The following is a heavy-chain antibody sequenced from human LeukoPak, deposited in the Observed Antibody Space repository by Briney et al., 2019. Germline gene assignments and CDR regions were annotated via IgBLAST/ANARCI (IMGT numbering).Heavy chain of an antibody. CDR3: ARPSSTRRTYYFDY. CDR2: NNPNSGGT. J-gene: IGHJ4*02. V-gene: IGHV1-2*02. CDR1: GYTFTGYY. Sequence: ASVKVSCKASGYTFTGYYMHWVRQAPGQGLEWMGWNNPNSGGTNYAQKFQGRVTMTRDTSINTVYMELSRLRSDDTAVYYCARPSSTRRTYYFDYWGQGTLVTVSS.